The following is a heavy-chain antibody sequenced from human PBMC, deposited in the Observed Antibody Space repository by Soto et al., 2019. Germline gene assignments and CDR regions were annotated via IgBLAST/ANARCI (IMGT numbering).Heavy chain of an antibody. CDR1: GFTFSDYY. CDR2: ISSSGSTI. J-gene: IGHJ3*02. Sequence: QVQLVESGGGLVKPGGSLRLSCAASGFTFSDYYMSWIRQAPGKGLEWVSYISSSGSTIYYADSVKGRFTISRDNAKNSLYLQMNSRSAEDTAVYYCARDYCSGGSCYPYAFDIWGQGTMVTVSS. D-gene: IGHD2-15*01. CDR3: ARDYCSGGSCYPYAFDI. V-gene: IGHV3-11*01.